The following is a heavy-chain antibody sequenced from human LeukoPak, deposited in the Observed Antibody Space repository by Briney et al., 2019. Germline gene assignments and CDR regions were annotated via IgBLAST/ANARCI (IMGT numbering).Heavy chain of an antibody. CDR1: GGSFNNTNYY. CDR3: ARQLYYYDSSGYLFHYYFYMDV. J-gene: IGHJ6*03. V-gene: IGHV4-39*01. D-gene: IGHD3-22*01. Sequence: PSETLSLTCTVPGGSFNNTNYYWGWIRQPPGKRLEWIGSFYQSGNTFYNPSLMSRVTLSVDTSKNQFSLKLSSVTAADTAVYYCARQLYYYDSSGYLFHYYFYMDVWGKGTTVTVSS. CDR2: FYQSGNT.